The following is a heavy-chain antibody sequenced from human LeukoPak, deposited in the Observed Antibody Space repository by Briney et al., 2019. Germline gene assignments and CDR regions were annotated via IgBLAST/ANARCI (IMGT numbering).Heavy chain of an antibody. CDR3: ARDFQRIGDY. V-gene: IGHV3-48*02. D-gene: IGHD1-26*01. CDR1: GFTFSSYA. CDR2: ISGSSSTT. J-gene: IGHJ4*02. Sequence: GRSLRLSCAASGFTFSSYAMNWVRQAPGKGLEWISYISGSSSTTYHADSVKGRFTISRDNSKNSLYLQMNSLRDEDTAVYYCARDFQRIGDYWGPGTLVTVSS.